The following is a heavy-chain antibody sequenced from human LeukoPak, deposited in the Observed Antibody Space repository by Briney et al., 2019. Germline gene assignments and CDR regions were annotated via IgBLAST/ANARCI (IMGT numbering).Heavy chain of an antibody. CDR2: INHSGST. J-gene: IGHJ4*02. D-gene: IGHD2-15*01. V-gene: IGHV4-34*01. CDR1: GGSFSGYY. CDR3: ASAPFVVRH. Sequence: PSETLSLTCAVYGGSFSGYYWSWIRQPPGKGLEWIGEINHSGSTNYNPPLKSRVTISVDTSKNQFSLKLSSVTAADTAVYYCASAPFVVRHWGQGTLVTVSS.